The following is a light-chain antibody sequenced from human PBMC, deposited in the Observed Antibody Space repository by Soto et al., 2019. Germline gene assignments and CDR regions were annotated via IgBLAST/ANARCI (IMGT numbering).Light chain of an antibody. CDR3: SSYTTSNTRQIV. J-gene: IGLJ1*01. CDR2: DVT. Sequence: QSVLTQPASVSGSPGQSITISCTGTSSVVGGYNYVSWYQHHPGKAPKLIIYDVTNRPSGVSNPFSGSKSGNTASLTISGLPPEDEADYYCSSYTTSNTRQIVFGTGTKVSVL. CDR1: SSVVGGYNY. V-gene: IGLV2-14*03.